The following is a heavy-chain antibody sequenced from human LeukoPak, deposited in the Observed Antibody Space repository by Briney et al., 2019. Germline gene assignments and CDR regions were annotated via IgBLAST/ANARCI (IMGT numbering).Heavy chain of an antibody. CDR3: ARLINKPIAATGMGPFDH. D-gene: IGHD6-13*01. Sequence: SETLSLTCTVSGDPISSYSWSWIRQPAGKGLEWIGRIYSRGSTKYNPSLKSRVTMSLDTSKKQFSLKLRSVTAADTAVYYCARLINKPIAATGMGPFDHWGQGTLVTVSS. CDR1: GDPISSYS. CDR2: IYSRGST. J-gene: IGHJ4*02. V-gene: IGHV4-4*07.